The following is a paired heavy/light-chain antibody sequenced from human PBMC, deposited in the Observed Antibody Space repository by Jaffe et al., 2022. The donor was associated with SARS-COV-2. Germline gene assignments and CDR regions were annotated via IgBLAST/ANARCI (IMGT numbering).Light chain of an antibody. CDR1: NIGSKS. J-gene: IGLJ1*01. V-gene: IGLV3-21*02. CDR2: DDS. CDR3: QVWDSSSDHPRV. Sequence: SYVLTQPPSVSVAPGQTARITCGGNNIGSKSVHWYQQKPGQAPVLVVYDDSDRPSGIPERFSGSNSGNTATLTISRVEAGDEADYYCQVWDSSSDHPRVFGTGTKVTVL.
Heavy chain of an antibody. CDR1: GFTFSDYY. V-gene: IGHV3-11*01. J-gene: IGHJ4*02. D-gene: IGHD6-13*01. CDR3: ARDVSSSWFCDY. CDR2: ISSSGSTI. Sequence: QVQLVESGGGLVKPGGSLRLSCAASGFTFSDYYMSWIRQAPGKGLEWVSYISSSGSTIYYADSVKGRFTISRDNAKNSLYLQMNSLRAEDTAVYYCARDVSSSWFCDYWGQGTLVTVSS.